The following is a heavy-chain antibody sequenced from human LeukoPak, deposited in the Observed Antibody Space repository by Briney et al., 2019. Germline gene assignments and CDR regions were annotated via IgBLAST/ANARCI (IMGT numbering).Heavy chain of an antibody. CDR3: AKDLHYGSADY. Sequence: AGGSLRLSCAASGFTFSNYWMHWVRQDPGKGLVWVSFINPDGSTTNYADSVKGRVTISRDNTKNALYLQMNSLRAEDTAVYYCAKDLHYGSADYWGQGTLVTVSS. D-gene: IGHD3-10*01. V-gene: IGHV3-74*01. CDR2: INPDGSTT. J-gene: IGHJ4*02. CDR1: GFTFSNYW.